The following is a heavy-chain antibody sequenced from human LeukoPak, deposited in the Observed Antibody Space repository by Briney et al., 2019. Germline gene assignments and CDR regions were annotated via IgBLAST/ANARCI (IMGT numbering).Heavy chain of an antibody. V-gene: IGHV3-21*01. CDR1: GFTFSSYS. CDR2: ISSSSSYI. Sequence: GGSLRLSRAASGFTFSSYSMNWVRQAPGKGLEWVSSISSSSSYIYYADSVKGRFTISRDNAKNSLYLQMNSLRAEDTAVYYCAREYDYVWGSYRSYYFDYWGQGTLVTVSS. D-gene: IGHD3-16*02. J-gene: IGHJ4*02. CDR3: AREYDYVWGSYRSYYFDY.